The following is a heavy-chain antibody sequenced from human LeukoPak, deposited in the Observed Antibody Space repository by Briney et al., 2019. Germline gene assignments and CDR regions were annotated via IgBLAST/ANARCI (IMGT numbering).Heavy chain of an antibody. V-gene: IGHV1-2*02. J-gene: IGHJ6*02. CDR3: ARDIATVTTSTYGMDV. D-gene: IGHD4-17*01. Sequence: ASVKVSCKASGYTFTGYYMHWVRQAPGQGLEWMGWINPNSGGTNYAQKFQGGVTMTRDTSISTAYMELSRLRSDDTVVYYCARDIATVTTSTYGMDVWGQGTTVTVSS. CDR2: INPNSGGT. CDR1: GYTFTGYY.